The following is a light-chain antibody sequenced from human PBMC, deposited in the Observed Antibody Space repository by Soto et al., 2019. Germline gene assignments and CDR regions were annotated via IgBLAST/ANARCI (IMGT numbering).Light chain of an antibody. CDR3: QHYDSSPPYT. J-gene: IGKJ2*01. V-gene: IGKV3-11*01. CDR1: QIVTSS. CDR2: DTF. Sequence: EIVLTQSPATLSLSPGTGATLSCRASQIVTSSLAWYQQRPGQAPRLLIYDTFTRATGIPARFSAKGAGTDFTLTISSLEPEDSAVYYCQHYDSSPPYTFGQGTKLEIK.